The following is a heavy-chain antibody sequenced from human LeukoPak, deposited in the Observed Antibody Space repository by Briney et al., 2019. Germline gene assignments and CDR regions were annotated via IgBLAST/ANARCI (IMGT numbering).Heavy chain of an antibody. Sequence: SETLSLTCTVSGGSISSYYWSWIRQPPGKGLEWIGYIYYSGSTNYNPSLKSRVTISVDTSKNQFSLKLSSVTAADTAVYYCARALWSGQPHWFDPWGQGTLVTVSS. CDR1: GGSISSYY. D-gene: IGHD3-3*01. CDR2: IYYSGST. J-gene: IGHJ5*02. CDR3: ARALWSGQPHWFDP. V-gene: IGHV4-59*01.